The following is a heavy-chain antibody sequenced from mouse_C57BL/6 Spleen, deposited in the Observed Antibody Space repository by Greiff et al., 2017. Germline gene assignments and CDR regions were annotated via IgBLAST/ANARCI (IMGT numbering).Heavy chain of an antibody. D-gene: IGHD2-4*01. CDR1: GYTFTDYE. V-gene: IGHV1-15*01. CDR3: TREWDDYDVCY. J-gene: IGHJ2*01. Sequence: QVQLQQSGAELVRPGASVTLSCKASGYTFTDYEMHWVKQTPVHGLEWIGAIDPETGGTAYNQKFKGKAILTADKSSSTAYMELRSLTSEDSAVYYCTREWDDYDVCYWGQGTTLTVSS. CDR2: IDPETGGT.